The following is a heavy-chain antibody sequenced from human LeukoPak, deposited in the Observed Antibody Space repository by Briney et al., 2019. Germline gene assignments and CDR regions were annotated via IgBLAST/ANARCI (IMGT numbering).Heavy chain of an antibody. J-gene: IGHJ5*02. Sequence: SETLSLTCTVSGGSISSSSYYWGWIRQPPGKGLEWIGSIYYSGSTYYNPSLKSRVTISVDTSKNQFSLKLSSATAADTAVYYCARHTIYDFWSGYLNWFDPWGQGTLVTVSS. CDR1: GGSISSSSYY. CDR2: IYYSGST. V-gene: IGHV4-39*01. D-gene: IGHD3-3*01. CDR3: ARHTIYDFWSGYLNWFDP.